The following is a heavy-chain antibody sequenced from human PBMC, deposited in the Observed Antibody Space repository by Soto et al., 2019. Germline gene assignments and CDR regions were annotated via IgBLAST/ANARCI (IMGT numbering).Heavy chain of an antibody. D-gene: IGHD2-15*01. CDR3: ARVVVAATAEYGLDV. Sequence: QVQLVQSGAEVKKPGASVKVSCKASGYTCTSYGISWVRQAPGPGLEWMGWISAYNGNTNYAQKRQGRVTMTTDTSTSTAYMELRSLRSDDTAVYYCARVVVAATAEYGLDVWGQGTTVTGSS. CDR1: GYTCTSYG. J-gene: IGHJ6*02. V-gene: IGHV1-18*01. CDR2: ISAYNGNT.